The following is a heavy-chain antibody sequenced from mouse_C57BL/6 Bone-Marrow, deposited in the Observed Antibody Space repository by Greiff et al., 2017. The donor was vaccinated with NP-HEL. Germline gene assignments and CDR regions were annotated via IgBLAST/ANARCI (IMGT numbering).Heavy chain of an antibody. CDR3: ASEGDGYDYDDYWYFDV. Sequence: EVQLQQSGPELVKPGASVKISCKASGYTFTDYYMNWVKQSHGKSLEWIGDINPNNGGTSYNQKFKGKATLTVDKSSSTAYMELRSLTSEDSAVYYCASEGDGYDYDDYWYFDVWGTGTTVTVSS. CDR1: GYTFTDYY. J-gene: IGHJ1*03. CDR2: INPNNGGT. V-gene: IGHV1-26*01. D-gene: IGHD2-4*01.